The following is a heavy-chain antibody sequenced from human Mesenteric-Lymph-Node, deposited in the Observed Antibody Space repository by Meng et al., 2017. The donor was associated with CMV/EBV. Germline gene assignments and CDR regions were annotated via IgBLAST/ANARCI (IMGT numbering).Heavy chain of an antibody. D-gene: IGHD3-10*01. CDR2: INHSGST. CDR1: GGSFSGYY. CDR3: ARAMVRGAEDAFDI. Sequence: AGYGGSFSGYYWSWIRQPPGKGLEWIGEINHSGSTNYNPSLKSRVTISVDTSKNQFSLKLSSVTAADTAVYYCARAMVRGAEDAFDIWGQGTMVTVSS. V-gene: IGHV4-34*01. J-gene: IGHJ3*02.